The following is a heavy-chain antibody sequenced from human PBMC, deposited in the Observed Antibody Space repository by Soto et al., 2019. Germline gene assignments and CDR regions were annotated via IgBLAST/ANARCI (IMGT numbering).Heavy chain of an antibody. CDR1: GGSSSSGDHF. D-gene: IGHD4-17*01. J-gene: IGHJ4*02. V-gene: IGHV4-30-4*02. CDR3: ATMGTPVTGLYYFDY. Sequence: SLDTLSLTCTVSGGSSSSGDHFWSWIRQPPGKGLEWIGYIYYSGTTHYSASLRSRVSISVDTSKNQFSLDLSSVTAADTAVYYCATMGTPVTGLYYFDYWGQGTLVTVSS. CDR2: IYYSGTT.